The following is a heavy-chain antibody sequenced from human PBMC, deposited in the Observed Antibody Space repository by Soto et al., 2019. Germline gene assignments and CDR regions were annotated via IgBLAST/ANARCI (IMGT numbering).Heavy chain of an antibody. D-gene: IGHD6-6*01. CDR2: INPNSGGT. V-gene: IGHV1-2*04. Sequence: ASVKVSCKASGYTFTGYYMHWVRQAPGQGLEWMGWINPNSGGTNYAQKFQGWVTMTRDTSISTAYMELSRLRSDDTAVYYCARDPYSSSFLLPHSDYYYGMDVWGQGTKATVSS. CDR3: ARDPYSSSFLLPHSDYYYGMDV. CDR1: GYTFTGYY. J-gene: IGHJ6*02.